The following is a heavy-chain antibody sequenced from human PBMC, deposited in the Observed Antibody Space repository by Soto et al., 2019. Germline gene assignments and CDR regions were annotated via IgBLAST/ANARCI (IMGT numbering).Heavy chain of an antibody. CDR3: ATEPIYYNDGSGYYPLGH. D-gene: IGHD3-22*01. Sequence: ASVNVSFKSSGYSFATYCFSWVRQAPGQGLECVGWISAHNGDTHYSQKFQGRVTLTTGTSTNTGYMELRSLTSDDTAVYFCATEPIYYNDGSGYYPLGHWGQGTLVTVSS. J-gene: IGHJ4*02. V-gene: IGHV1-18*04. CDR2: ISAHNGDT. CDR1: GYSFATYC.